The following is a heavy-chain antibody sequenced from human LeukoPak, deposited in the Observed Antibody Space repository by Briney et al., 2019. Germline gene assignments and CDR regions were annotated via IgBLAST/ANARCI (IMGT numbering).Heavy chain of an antibody. Sequence: PGGSLRLSCAVSGFSLNDYGMSWVRQAPGKGLEWVSVIYSGGSTYYADSVKGRFTISRDNSKNTLYLQMNSLRAEDTAVYYCAREYCSGGSCYFDYWGQGTLVTVSS. CDR3: AREYCSGGSCYFDY. CDR2: IYSGGST. D-gene: IGHD2-15*01. CDR1: GFSLNDYG. V-gene: IGHV3-66*01. J-gene: IGHJ4*02.